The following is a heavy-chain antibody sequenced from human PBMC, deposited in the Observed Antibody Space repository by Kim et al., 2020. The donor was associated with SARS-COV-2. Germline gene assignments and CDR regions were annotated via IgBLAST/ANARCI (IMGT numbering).Heavy chain of an antibody. CDR2: FYYSGST. Sequence: SETLSLTCTVSGGSIRSSTYYWGWIRQPPGKGLEWIGSFYYSGSTYYNPSLKSRVTISVDTSKNQFSLKLRSVTATDTAVYYCARGLPGIAVAYWGQGALVTVSS. D-gene: IGHD6-19*01. V-gene: IGHV4-39*01. J-gene: IGHJ4*02. CDR3: ARGLPGIAVAY. CDR1: GGSIRSSTYY.